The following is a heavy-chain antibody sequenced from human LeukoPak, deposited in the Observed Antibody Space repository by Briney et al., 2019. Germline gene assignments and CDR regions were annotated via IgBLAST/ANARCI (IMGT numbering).Heavy chain of an antibody. Sequence: GGSLRLSCAASGFTFSSYGMHWVRQAPGKGLEWVAVISYDGSNKYYADSVKGRFTISRDNSKNTLYLQMNSLRAEDTAVYYCARDLDGGNSGPSDYWGQGTLVTVSS. D-gene: IGHD4-23*01. CDR3: ARDLDGGNSGPSDY. CDR2: ISYDGSNK. J-gene: IGHJ4*02. V-gene: IGHV3-30*03. CDR1: GFTFSSYG.